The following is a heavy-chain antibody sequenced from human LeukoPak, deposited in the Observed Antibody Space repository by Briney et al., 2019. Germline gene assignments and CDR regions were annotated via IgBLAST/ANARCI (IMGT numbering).Heavy chain of an antibody. V-gene: IGHV3-11*01. CDR1: GFRFSDYY. Sequence: GESLRLSCVGSGFRFSDYYMSWIRQAPGKGLEWVSYISNDSVDKYYVDSVRGRFTISRDNAKKSMYLQMSGLRVEDTAVYYCARRDWVSGPVRAFYIWGQGTMVTVSS. CDR3: ARRDWVSGPVRAFYI. D-gene: IGHD3/OR15-3a*01. CDR2: ISNDSVDK. J-gene: IGHJ3*02.